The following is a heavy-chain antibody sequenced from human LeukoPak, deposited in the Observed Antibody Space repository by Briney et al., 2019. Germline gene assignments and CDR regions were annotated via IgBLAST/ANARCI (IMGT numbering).Heavy chain of an antibody. CDR3: ARGWKSGYYPYYFDY. Sequence: SETLSLTCAVYGGSLSGYYWSWIRQPPGKGLEWIGEINHSGSTNYNPSLKSRVTISVDTSKNQFSLKLSSVTAADTAVYYCARGWKSGYYPYYFDYWGQGTLVTVSS. CDR2: INHSGST. D-gene: IGHD3-3*01. CDR1: GGSLSGYY. J-gene: IGHJ4*02. V-gene: IGHV4-34*01.